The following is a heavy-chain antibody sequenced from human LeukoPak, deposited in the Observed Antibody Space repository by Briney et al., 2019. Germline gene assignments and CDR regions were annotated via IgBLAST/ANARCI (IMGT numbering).Heavy chain of an antibody. Sequence: PSETLSLTCAVSGYSISSGYYWGWIRQPPGKGLEWIGSIYHSGSTYYNPSLKSQVTISVDTSKNQFSLKLSSVTAADTAVYYCARLPSYYDSSGYSYWGQGTLVTVSS. D-gene: IGHD3-22*01. CDR1: GYSISSGYY. CDR3: ARLPSYYDSSGYSY. CDR2: IYHSGST. J-gene: IGHJ4*02. V-gene: IGHV4-38-2*01.